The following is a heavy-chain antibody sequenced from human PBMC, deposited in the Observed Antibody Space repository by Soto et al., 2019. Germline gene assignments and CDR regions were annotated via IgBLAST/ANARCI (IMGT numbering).Heavy chain of an antibody. D-gene: IGHD1-1*01. Sequence: GGSLRLSCATSGFTFSMYGMNWVSQAPGKGLEWVSSISGSGGGTYYADSVKGRFTFSRDNSKNTLYLQMNSLRAEDTAVYYCAKFGMATTKRSPPYYIDYWGQGALVTVSS. V-gene: IGHV3-23*01. CDR3: AKFGMATTKRSPPYYIDY. J-gene: IGHJ4*02. CDR2: ISGSGGGT. CDR1: GFTFSMYG.